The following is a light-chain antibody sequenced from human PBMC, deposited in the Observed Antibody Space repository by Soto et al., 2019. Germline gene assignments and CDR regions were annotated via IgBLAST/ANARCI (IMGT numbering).Light chain of an antibody. CDR3: QQYNKWPYP. J-gene: IGKJ2*01. Sequence: EIVMTQSPATLSVSPGERATLSCRASQSVSSNLAWYQQKPGQAPRLLIYGASTRATGIPARFSGSRSGTEFTLTISSLQSEDFAVYYCQQYNKWPYPFGQGTKLEI. V-gene: IGKV3-15*01. CDR1: QSVSSN. CDR2: GAS.